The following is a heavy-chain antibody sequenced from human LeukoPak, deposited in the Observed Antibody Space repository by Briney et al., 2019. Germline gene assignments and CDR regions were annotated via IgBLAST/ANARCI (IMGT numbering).Heavy chain of an antibody. J-gene: IGHJ6*03. Sequence: SETLSLTCTVSGGSISSYYWSWIRQPAGKGLEWIGRIYTSGSTNYNPSLKSRVTMSVDTSKNQFSLKLSSVTAADTAVYYCARVGVRTVTTVLQPYYYYMDVWGKGTTVTISS. CDR1: GGSISSYY. CDR3: ARVGVRTVTTVLQPYYYYMDV. CDR2: IYTSGST. V-gene: IGHV4-4*07. D-gene: IGHD4-11*01.